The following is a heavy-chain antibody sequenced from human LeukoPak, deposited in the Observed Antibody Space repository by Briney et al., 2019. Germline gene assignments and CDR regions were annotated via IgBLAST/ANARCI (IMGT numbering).Heavy chain of an antibody. V-gene: IGHV1-2*02. Sequence: ASVKVSCKASGYRLTGYYLQWVRQAPGQGLEWMGWINPNSGDTYYAQKFQGRVTMTRDTSISTAYMELSRLRSDDTAVYYCAREIGIAAAGTGKSPRRWYFDLWGRGTLVTVSS. CDR3: AREIGIAAAGTGKSPRRWYFDL. CDR1: GYRLTGYY. D-gene: IGHD6-13*01. CDR2: INPNSGDT. J-gene: IGHJ2*01.